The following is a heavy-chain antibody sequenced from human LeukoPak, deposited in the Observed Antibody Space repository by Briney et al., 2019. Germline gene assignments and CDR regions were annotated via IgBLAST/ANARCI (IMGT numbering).Heavy chain of an antibody. CDR3: ARDARSHCGTDACYGPYFDY. CDR2: IRGSSTTI. V-gene: IGHV3-48*01. CDR1: GFSFSTSS. Sequence: PGGSLRLSCAASGFSFSTSSMSWVRHTPGKGLECISYIRGSSTTIYYADSVKGRFTISRDNARNSLYLQMNDLRAEDTGVYFCARDARSHCGTDACYGPYFDYWGQGSLVTVSS. J-gene: IGHJ4*02. D-gene: IGHD2-2*01.